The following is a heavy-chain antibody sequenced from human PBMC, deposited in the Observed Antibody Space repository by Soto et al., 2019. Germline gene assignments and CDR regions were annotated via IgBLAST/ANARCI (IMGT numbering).Heavy chain of an antibody. Sequence: VQLQESGPGLVKPSETLSLTCNVSGGSLTDHFWTWIRQPPGKGLEWIGCVFSRGCTYYEPSLKSRVTISLATSKNQFSLRLTSMTTADTAVYYCARMRPTGWHDYYFFGMDLWGQGTTVTVSS. CDR2: VFSRGCT. CDR1: GGSLTDHF. V-gene: IGHV4-59*11. J-gene: IGHJ6*02. CDR3: ARMRPTGWHDYYFFGMDL. D-gene: IGHD6-19*01.